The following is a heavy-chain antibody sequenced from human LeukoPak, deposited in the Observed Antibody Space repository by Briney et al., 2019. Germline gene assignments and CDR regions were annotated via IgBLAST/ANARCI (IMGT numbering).Heavy chain of an antibody. CDR1: GFTFSDYY. J-gene: IGHJ4*02. CDR3: ARNQAY. Sequence: PGGSLRLSCAASGFTFSDYYMSWVRQAPGKGLEWVSVIYSGGSTYYADSVKGRFTISRDNSKNTLYLQMNSLRAEDTAVYYCARNQAYWGQGTLVTVSS. D-gene: IGHD1-14*01. V-gene: IGHV3-66*01. CDR2: IYSGGST.